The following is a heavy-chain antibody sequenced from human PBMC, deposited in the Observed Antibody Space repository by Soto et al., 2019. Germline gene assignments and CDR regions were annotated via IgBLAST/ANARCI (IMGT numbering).Heavy chain of an antibody. D-gene: IGHD4-4*01. J-gene: IGHJ6*02. Sequence: PGGSLRLSCAASGFTISSYAMSWVRQAPGKGLEWVSAISGSGGSTYYADSVKGRFTISRDNSKNTLYLQMNSLRAEDTAVYYCAKGLGNSNYGMDVWGQGTTVTVSS. V-gene: IGHV3-23*01. CDR3: AKGLGNSNYGMDV. CDR2: ISGSGGST. CDR1: GFTISSYA.